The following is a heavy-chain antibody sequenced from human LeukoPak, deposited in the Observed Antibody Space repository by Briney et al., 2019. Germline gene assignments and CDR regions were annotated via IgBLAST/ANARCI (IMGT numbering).Heavy chain of an antibody. CDR1: GFTFSSYA. Sequence: GGSLRLSCAASGFTFSSYAMSWVRQAPGKGLEWVSAISGSGGSTYYADSVKGRFTISRDNSKNTLYLQMNSLRAEDTAVYYCAKNVLRFLEWLLYFDYWGQGTLVTVSS. CDR3: AKNVLRFLEWLLYFDY. CDR2: ISGSGGST. D-gene: IGHD3-3*01. V-gene: IGHV3-23*01. J-gene: IGHJ4*02.